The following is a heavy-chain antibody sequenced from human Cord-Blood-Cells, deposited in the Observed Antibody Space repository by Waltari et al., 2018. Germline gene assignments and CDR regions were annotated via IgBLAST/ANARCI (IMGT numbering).Heavy chain of an antibody. CDR2: INHSGST. Sequence: QVQLQQWGAGLLKPSETLSLTCAVYGGSFSGYYWSWIRQPPGKGLAWIGEINHSGSTNYNPSLKSRVTISVDTSKNQFSLKLSSVTAADTAVYYCARGSGFWSGYYYYYYMDVWGKGTTVTVSS. CDR3: ARGSGFWSGYYYYYYMDV. V-gene: IGHV4-34*01. D-gene: IGHD3-3*01. CDR1: GGSFSGYY. J-gene: IGHJ6*03.